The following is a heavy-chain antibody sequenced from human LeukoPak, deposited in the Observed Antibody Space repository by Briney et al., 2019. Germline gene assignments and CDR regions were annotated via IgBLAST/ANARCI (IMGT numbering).Heavy chain of an antibody. CDR2: IKSGGST. J-gene: IGHJ1*01. D-gene: IGHD3-3*01. Sequence: GGSLRLSCAASGFTFSTYWMHWVRHAPGKGLVWVSRIKSGGSTNYADSVKGRFTISRDNAKNTLSLQMNSLRPEDTGVYYCARAPSEIGGYYPEYFRHWGQGTLVTVSS. V-gene: IGHV3-74*01. CDR1: GFTFSTYW. CDR3: ARAPSEIGGYYPEYFRH.